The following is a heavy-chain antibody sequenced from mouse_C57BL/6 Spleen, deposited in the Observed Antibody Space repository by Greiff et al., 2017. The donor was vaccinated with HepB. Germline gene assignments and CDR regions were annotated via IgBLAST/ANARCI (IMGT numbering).Heavy chain of an antibody. CDR3: ARGGDEGHFDY. V-gene: IGHV1-63*01. J-gene: IGHJ2*01. CDR2: IYPGGGYT. Sequence: VQRVESGAELVRPGTSVKMSCKASGYTFTNYWIGWAKQRPGHGLEWIGDIYPGGGYTNYNEKFKGKATLTADKSSSTAYMQFSSLTSEDSAIYYCARGGDEGHFDYWGQGTTLTVSS. CDR1: GYTFTNYW.